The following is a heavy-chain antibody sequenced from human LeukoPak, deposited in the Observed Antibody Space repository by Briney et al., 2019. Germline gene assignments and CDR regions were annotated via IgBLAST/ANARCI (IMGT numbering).Heavy chain of an antibody. Sequence: AASVKVSCKASGGTFSSYAISWVRQAPGQRLEWMGWINAGNGNTKYSQKFQGRVTITRDTSASTAYMELSSLRSEDTAVYYCARGGSGSYRFGYWGQGTLVAVSS. CDR1: GGTFSSYA. CDR2: INAGNGNT. CDR3: ARGGSGSYRFGY. V-gene: IGHV1-3*01. J-gene: IGHJ4*02. D-gene: IGHD1-26*01.